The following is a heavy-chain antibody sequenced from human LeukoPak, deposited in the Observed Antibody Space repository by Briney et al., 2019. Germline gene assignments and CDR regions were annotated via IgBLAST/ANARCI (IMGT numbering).Heavy chain of an antibody. V-gene: IGHV1-69*04. D-gene: IGHD3-10*01. CDR1: GGTFSSYA. Sequence: ASVKVSCKASGGTFSSYAISWVRQAPGQGLEWMGRIIPILGIANYAQKFQGRVTITADKSTSTAYMELSSLRSEDTAVYYCGRATMVRGDPRDYYGMDVWGQGTTVTVSS. CDR2: IIPILGIA. J-gene: IGHJ6*02. CDR3: GRATMVRGDPRDYYGMDV.